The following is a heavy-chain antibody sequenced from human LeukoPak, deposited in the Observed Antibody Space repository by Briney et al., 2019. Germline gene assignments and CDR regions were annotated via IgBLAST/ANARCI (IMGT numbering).Heavy chain of an antibody. J-gene: IGHJ4*02. V-gene: IGHV4-59*01. CDR2: IYYSGST. Sequence: SETLSLTCAVYGGSFSGYYWSWIRQPPGKGLEWIGYIYYSGSTNYNPSLKSRLTISLDTSKNQFSLKLSSVTAADTAVYYCARKYNGYGGWIDYWAQGTLVTVSS. D-gene: IGHD5-12*01. CDR3: ARKYNGYGGWIDY. CDR1: GGSFSGYY.